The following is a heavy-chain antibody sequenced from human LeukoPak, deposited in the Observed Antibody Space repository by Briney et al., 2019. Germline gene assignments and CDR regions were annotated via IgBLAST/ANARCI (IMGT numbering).Heavy chain of an antibody. J-gene: IGHJ4*02. D-gene: IGHD1-1*01. CDR1: GFTFSSYE. CDR2: ISSGGTTI. Sequence: GGFLRLSCAASGFTFSSYEMNWVRQAPGKGLEWVSYISSGGTTIYYADSVKGRFTVSRDNAKNSLYLQMNSLKTEDTAVYYCTTEGLQPSWGQGTLVTVSS. V-gene: IGHV3-48*03. CDR3: TTEGLQPS.